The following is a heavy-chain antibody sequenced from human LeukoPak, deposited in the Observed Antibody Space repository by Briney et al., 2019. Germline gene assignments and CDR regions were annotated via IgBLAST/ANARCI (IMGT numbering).Heavy chain of an antibody. CDR2: INHSGST. CDR3: ARGPPFGVVKVDWYFDL. V-gene: IGHV4-34*01. Sequence: PSETLSLTCAVYGGSFSGYYWSWIRQPPGKGLEWIGEINHSGSTNYNPSLKSRVTISVDTSKNQFSLKLSSVTAADTAVYYCARGPPFGVVKVDWYFDLWGRGTLVTVSS. J-gene: IGHJ2*01. D-gene: IGHD3-3*01. CDR1: GGSFSGYY.